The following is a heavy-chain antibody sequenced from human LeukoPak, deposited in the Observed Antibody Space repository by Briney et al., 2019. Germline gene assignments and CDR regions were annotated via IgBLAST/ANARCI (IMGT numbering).Heavy chain of an antibody. CDR2: INHFGST. J-gene: IGHJ4*02. CDR1: GGSFSGYY. D-gene: IGHD2-2*02. Sequence: PSETLSLTCAVYGGSFSGYYWNWIRQPPGKGLEWIGEINHFGSTNYNPSLKSQVTISGDTSKKQFSLKVNSVTAADTAVYYCARNPATAIPFDYWGQGTLVTVSS. V-gene: IGHV4-34*01. CDR3: ARNPATAIPFDY.